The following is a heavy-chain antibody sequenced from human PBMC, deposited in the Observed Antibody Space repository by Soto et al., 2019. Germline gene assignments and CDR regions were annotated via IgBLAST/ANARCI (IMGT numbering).Heavy chain of an antibody. J-gene: IGHJ5*02. D-gene: IGHD2-2*01. Sequence: QVQLQESGPGLVKPSQTLSLTCTVSGGSISSGGYYWSWIRQHPGKGLEWIGYIYYSGSTYYNPSIKGRVTTSVATSNNQFSLKLSSVTAADTAVYYCARHYQLLYWFDPWGQGTLVTVSS. CDR3: ARHYQLLYWFDP. CDR1: GGSISSGGYY. CDR2: IYYSGST. V-gene: IGHV4-31*03.